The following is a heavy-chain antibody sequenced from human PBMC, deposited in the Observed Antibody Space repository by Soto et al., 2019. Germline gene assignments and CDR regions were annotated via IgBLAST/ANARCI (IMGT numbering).Heavy chain of an antibody. CDR3: ARHGAYYFDSGVYSDAFDL. CDR2: IYYSGSS. CDR1: HVFNNSSNNY. D-gene: IGHD3-22*01. J-gene: IGHJ3*01. Sequence: QLQLQESGPGLVKPSQTLSLTCSVSHVFNNSSNNYWGWIRQSPGKGLEWIGSIYYSGSSYYNPSLKSRVSISVDTSRNQFSLRLTSVTAADTAVYYCARHGAYYFDSGVYSDAFDLWGQGTMVTVSS. V-gene: IGHV4-39*01.